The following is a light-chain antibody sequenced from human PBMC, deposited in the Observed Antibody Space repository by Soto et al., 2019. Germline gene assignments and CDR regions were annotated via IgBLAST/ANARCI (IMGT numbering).Light chain of an antibody. CDR3: QQFYSSPLT. Sequence: DIVTTRSPDSLAVSLGERATINCKSSQSVLHSSNNKNYLAWYQQRPGQPPKLLIYWASSRESGVPDRFTGSGSGTDFTLSISSLQAEDVAVYYCQQFYSSPLTFGGGTNVDIK. J-gene: IGKJ4*01. CDR1: QSVLHSSNNKNY. CDR2: WAS. V-gene: IGKV4-1*01.